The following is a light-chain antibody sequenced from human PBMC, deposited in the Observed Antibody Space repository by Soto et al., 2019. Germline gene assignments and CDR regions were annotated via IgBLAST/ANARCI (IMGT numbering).Light chain of an antibody. J-gene: IGKJ1*01. CDR1: QSVSSY. Sequence: EIVLTQSPATLSLSPGERATLSCRASQSVSSYLAWYQQKPGQAPRLLIYDATNRATGIPARFSGSGSGTDFTLIMSSIEPDDFAVDDGQQPLTFGEGTKVEIK. CDR3: QQPLT. CDR2: DAT. V-gene: IGKV3-11*01.